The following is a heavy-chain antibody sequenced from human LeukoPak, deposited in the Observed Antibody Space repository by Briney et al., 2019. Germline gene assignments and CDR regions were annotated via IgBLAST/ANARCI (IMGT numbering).Heavy chain of an antibody. CDR2: ISWDGGST. V-gene: IGHV3-43D*03. D-gene: IGHD3-16*01. Sequence: QPGGSLRLSCAASGFTFDDYAMHWVRQAPGKGLEWVSLISWDGGSTYYADSVKGRFTISRDNSKNSLYLQMNSLRADDTALYYCAKDKELDPFGAFDSWGQGTLVTVSS. CDR3: AKDKELDPFGAFDS. CDR1: GFTFDDYA. J-gene: IGHJ4*02.